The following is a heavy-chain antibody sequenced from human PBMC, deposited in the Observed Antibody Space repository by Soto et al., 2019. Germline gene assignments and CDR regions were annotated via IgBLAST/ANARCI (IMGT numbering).Heavy chain of an antibody. D-gene: IGHD3-3*02. Sequence: EVQLVESGGGLVQPGGSLRLSCAVSGVPFGTFTMNWVRQAPGKGLEWVSGLSDNVGTTQYAYSVKGRFTISRDKSKKTLYLQMNNLRSEDTAVYYCAKHFIGGRTQSPFDLWGQGTLVTVSS. V-gene: IGHV3-23*04. CDR3: AKHFIGGRTQSPFDL. CDR1: GVPFGTFT. J-gene: IGHJ4*02. CDR2: LSDNVGTT.